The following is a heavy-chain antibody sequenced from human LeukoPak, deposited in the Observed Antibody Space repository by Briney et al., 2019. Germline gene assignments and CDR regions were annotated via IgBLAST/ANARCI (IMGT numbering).Heavy chain of an antibody. J-gene: IGHJ4*02. V-gene: IGHV1-18*04. CDR1: GFFLNSYG. CDR2: ISSYNGQT. Sequence: GASVKVSCKASGFFLNSYGISWVRQAPGQGLEWVGWISSYNGQTKYAEKFQGRVTLTADASTSTVDMEVRSLRSDDTAVYYCARSLRILRSHSDYWGQGTLVTVSS. D-gene: IGHD5-18*01. CDR3: ARSLRILRSHSDY.